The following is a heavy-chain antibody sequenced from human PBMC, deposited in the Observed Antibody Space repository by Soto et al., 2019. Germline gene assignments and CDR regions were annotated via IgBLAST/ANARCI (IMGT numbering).Heavy chain of an antibody. J-gene: IGHJ6*01. D-gene: IGHD3-22*01. CDR2: IRCNGSNT. CDR1: GFTFSSYG. CDR3: ARVYYESSGYLPCHYYYYYGGDG. Sequence: LRLSCAASGFTFSSYGMHWVRQAPGKGLEWVAAIRCNGSNTYYADSVKGRFTISRDNAKNTLYLQMNSLRADDTAVYYCARVYYESSGYLPCHYYYYYGGDGWGEGSTVT. V-gene: IGHV3-33*01.